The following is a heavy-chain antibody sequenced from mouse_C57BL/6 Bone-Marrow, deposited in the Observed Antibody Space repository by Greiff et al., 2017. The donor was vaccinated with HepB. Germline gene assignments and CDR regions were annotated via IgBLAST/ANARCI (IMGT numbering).Heavy chain of an antibody. CDR2: INPDSSTI. J-gene: IGHJ4*01. CDR3: ARRGYGSSYGNAMDY. V-gene: IGHV4-1*01. D-gene: IGHD1-1*01. Sequence: EVKLMESGGGLVQPGGSLKLSCAASGIDFSRYWMSWVRRAPGKGLEWIGEINPDSSTINYAPSLKDKFIISRDNAKNTLYLQMSKVRSEDTALYYCARRGYGSSYGNAMDYWGQGTSVTVSS. CDR1: GIDFSRYW.